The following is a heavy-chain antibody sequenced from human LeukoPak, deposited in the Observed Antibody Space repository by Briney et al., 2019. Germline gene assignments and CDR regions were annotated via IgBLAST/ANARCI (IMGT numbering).Heavy chain of an antibody. Sequence: GGSLRLSCAASGFTFSSYAMSWVRQAPGKGLEWVSAISGSGGSTYYADSVKGRFTISGDNSKNTLYLQMNSLRAEDTAVYYCASSVVVTAIRGIFDYWGQGTLVTVSS. CDR1: GFTFSSYA. D-gene: IGHD2-21*02. J-gene: IGHJ4*02. CDR3: ASSVVVTAIRGIFDY. V-gene: IGHV3-23*01. CDR2: ISGSGGST.